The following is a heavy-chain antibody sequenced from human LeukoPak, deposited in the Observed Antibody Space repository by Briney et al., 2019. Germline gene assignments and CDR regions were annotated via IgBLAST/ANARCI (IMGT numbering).Heavy chain of an antibody. CDR1: GFTFSSYW. Sequence: GGSLRLSCAASGFTFSSYWMSWVRQAPGKGLEWVANIKQDGSAKYYVDSVKGRFTISRDNAKNSLYLQMNSLRAEDTAVYYCARDWYYYDSSGYYFDYWGQGTLVTVSS. CDR3: ARDWYYYDSSGYYFDY. D-gene: IGHD3-22*01. V-gene: IGHV3-7*01. CDR2: IKQDGSAK. J-gene: IGHJ4*02.